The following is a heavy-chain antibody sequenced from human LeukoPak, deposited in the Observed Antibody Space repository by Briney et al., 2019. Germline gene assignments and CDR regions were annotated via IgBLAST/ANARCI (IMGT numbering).Heavy chain of an antibody. V-gene: IGHV3-21*01. Sequence: KPGGSLRLSCAASGFTFSSYSMNWVRQAPGKGLEWVSSISSSSSYIYYADSVKRRFTLSRDNAKNSLYLQMNSLRAEDTAVYYCARDLGADRTTVTYYFDYWGQGTLVTVSS. J-gene: IGHJ4*02. CDR1: GFTFSSYS. CDR3: ARDLGADRTTVTYYFDY. CDR2: ISSSSSYI. D-gene: IGHD4-17*01.